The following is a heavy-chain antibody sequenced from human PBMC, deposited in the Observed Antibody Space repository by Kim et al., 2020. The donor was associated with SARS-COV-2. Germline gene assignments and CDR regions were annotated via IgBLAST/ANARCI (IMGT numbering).Heavy chain of an antibody. D-gene: IGHD1-26*01. CDR2: IKPDGATI. J-gene: IGHJ4*02. Sequence: GGSLRLSCAASGFTFSTYDMNWVRQAPGKGLEWVSVIKPDGATINYADSVKGRFTISRDNAKNTLYLQMNSLRAEDTAIYYCAPRTVGGNGENGFNFGYWGQGTLATVSS. CDR3: APRTVGGNGENGFNFGY. CDR1: GFTFSTYD. V-gene: IGHV3-30*03.